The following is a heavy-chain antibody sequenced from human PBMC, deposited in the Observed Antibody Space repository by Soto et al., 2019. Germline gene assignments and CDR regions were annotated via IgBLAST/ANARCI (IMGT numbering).Heavy chain of an antibody. CDR1: GYTFTSYD. Sequence: QVQLVQSGAEVKKPGASVKVSCKASGYTFTSYDINWVRQATGQGLEWMGWMNPNSANTGYAQKFQGRVTMTRNTSTSTAYMGQSSLRSEDAAVYHREREGVRGMDVRGQGTTVTVSS. J-gene: IGHJ6*02. CDR3: EREGVRGMDV. V-gene: IGHV1-8*01. D-gene: IGHD3-10*01. CDR2: MNPNSANT.